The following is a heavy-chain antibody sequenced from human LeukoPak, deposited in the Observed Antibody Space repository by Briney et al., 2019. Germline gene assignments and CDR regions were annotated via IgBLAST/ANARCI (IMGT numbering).Heavy chain of an antibody. V-gene: IGHV3-7*04. CDR2: IKEDGSEK. J-gene: IGHJ6*02. CDR3: TKDSSSGSSYYFHGMDV. D-gene: IGHD3-10*01. CDR1: GFTFSSYW. Sequence: GGSLRLSCAASGFTFSSYWMSWVRQAPGKGLEWVANIKEDGSEKYYVDAVKGRFTISRDNSKNTLYLQMSSLRAEDTALYYCTKDSSSGSSYYFHGMDVWGQGTTVTVS.